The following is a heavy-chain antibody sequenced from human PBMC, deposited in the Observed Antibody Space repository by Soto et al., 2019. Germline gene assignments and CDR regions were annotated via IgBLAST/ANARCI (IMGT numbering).Heavy chain of an antibody. CDR2: IIPIFGTA. V-gene: IGHV1-69*01. D-gene: IGHD6-13*01. CDR3: ARGVIAAAGNHYYYYGMDV. CDR1: GGTFSSYA. Sequence: QVQLVQSGAEVKKPGSSVKVSCKASGGTFSSYAISWVRQAPGQGLEWMGGIIPIFGTANYAQKFQGRVTITADECTSTAYMELSSLRSEDTAVYYCARGVIAAAGNHYYYYGMDVWGQGTTVTVSS. J-gene: IGHJ6*02.